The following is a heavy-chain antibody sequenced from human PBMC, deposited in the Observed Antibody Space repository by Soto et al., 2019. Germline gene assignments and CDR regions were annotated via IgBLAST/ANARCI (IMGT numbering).Heavy chain of an antibody. J-gene: IGHJ4*02. CDR3: ARDFPDYYDSSGSLFGY. D-gene: IGHD3-22*01. Sequence: GGSLRLSCGASGFTFRSYGMAWVRQAPSKGLEWVAVIWYDGSNKYYADSVKGRFTISRDNSKNTLYLQMNSLRAEDTAVYYCARDFPDYYDSSGSLFGYWGQGTLVTVSS. CDR1: GFTFRSYG. CDR2: IWYDGSNK. V-gene: IGHV3-33*01.